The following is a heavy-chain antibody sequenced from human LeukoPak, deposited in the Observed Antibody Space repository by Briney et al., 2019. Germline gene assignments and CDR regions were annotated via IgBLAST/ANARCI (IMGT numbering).Heavy chain of an antibody. CDR1: GGSISSYY. J-gene: IGHJ4*02. CDR2: IYYSGST. V-gene: IGHV4-59*01. D-gene: IGHD1-26*01. CDR3: ARASGSYYTEYYFDY. Sequence: SETLSLTCTVSGGSISSYYWSWIRQPPGKGLEWIGYIYYSGSTNYNPSLKSRVTISVDTSKNQFSLKLSSVIAADTAVYYCARASGSYYTEYYFDYWGQGTLVTVSS.